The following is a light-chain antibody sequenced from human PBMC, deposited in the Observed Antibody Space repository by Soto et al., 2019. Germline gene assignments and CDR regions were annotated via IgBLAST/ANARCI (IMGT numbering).Light chain of an antibody. CDR2: VVS. Sequence: QSALTQPASVSGSPGQSITISCTGTSSDVGGYKYVSWYQQHPGKAPKLMIYVVSNRPSGVSNRFSASKSGNTASLTISGLQAEDEADYFCSSYTSSTTLVFGGGTKLTVL. V-gene: IGLV2-14*01. CDR3: SSYTSSTTLV. CDR1: SSDVGGYKY. J-gene: IGLJ2*01.